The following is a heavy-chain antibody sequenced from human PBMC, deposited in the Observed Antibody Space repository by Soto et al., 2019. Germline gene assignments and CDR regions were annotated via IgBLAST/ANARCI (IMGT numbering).Heavy chain of an antibody. CDR3: ARGEFYDTSGYPHRGWFDP. J-gene: IGHJ5*02. CDR2: ISHSGST. CDR1: GGSVSSGDYS. Sequence: QLQLQESGSGLVEPSQTLSLTCAVSGGSVSSGDYSWSWIRQPPGKGLEWIGYISHSGSTYNPSLQSRVTMSIDRSKNQVSLKLTAVTAADTAVYYCARGEFYDTSGYPHRGWFDPWGQGTLVTVSS. D-gene: IGHD3-22*01. V-gene: IGHV4-30-2*01.